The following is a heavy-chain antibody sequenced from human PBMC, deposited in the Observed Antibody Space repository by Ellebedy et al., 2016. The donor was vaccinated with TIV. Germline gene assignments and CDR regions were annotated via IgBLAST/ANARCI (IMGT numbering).Heavy chain of an antibody. Sequence: GESLKISXAASGFTFSSYSMNWVRQAPGKGLEWVSAISGSGGSTYYADSVKGRFTISRDNSKNTLYLQMNSLRAEDTAVYYCAKDGTVAGDYFDYWGQGTLVTVSS. J-gene: IGHJ4*02. D-gene: IGHD6-19*01. CDR1: GFTFSSYS. V-gene: IGHV3-23*01. CDR3: AKDGTVAGDYFDY. CDR2: ISGSGGST.